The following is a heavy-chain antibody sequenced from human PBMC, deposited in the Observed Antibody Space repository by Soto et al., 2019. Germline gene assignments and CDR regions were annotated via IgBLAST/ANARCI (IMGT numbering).Heavy chain of an antibody. CDR3: AKGSHYGDLDYFDY. D-gene: IGHD4-17*01. CDR1: EFTFSQHW. CDR2: ISGSGSST. J-gene: IGHJ4*02. Sequence: GGSLRLSCAASEFTFSQHWMSWVRQAPGKGLEWVSDISGSGSSTYYADSVKGRFTISRDNSKNTLYLQMNSLRAEDTAVYYCAKGSHYGDLDYFDYWGQGTLVTVSS. V-gene: IGHV3-23*01.